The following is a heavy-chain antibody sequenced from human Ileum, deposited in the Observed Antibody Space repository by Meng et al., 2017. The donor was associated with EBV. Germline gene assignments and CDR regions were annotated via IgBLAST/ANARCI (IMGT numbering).Heavy chain of an antibody. CDR2: TSHSGST. CDR1: CGSISRSDW. Sequence: QVQLEEAGAGLVKPSETLSLTCAVSCGSISRSDWWSWVRQPPGKGLEWIGETSHSGSTNYSPSLKSRVTISLDKSKNQLSLKLNSVTAADTAVYYCASSDYYRSDYWGQGTLVTVSS. D-gene: IGHD3-22*01. V-gene: IGHV4-4*02. CDR3: ASSDYYRSDY. J-gene: IGHJ4*02.